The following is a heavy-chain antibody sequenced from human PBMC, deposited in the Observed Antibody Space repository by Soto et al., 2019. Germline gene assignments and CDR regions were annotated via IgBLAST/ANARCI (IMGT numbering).Heavy chain of an antibody. V-gene: IGHV1-58*02. CDR1: GFTFTSSA. CDR3: AARILGYCSGGSCYDFDY. J-gene: IGHJ4*02. Sequence: GASVKVSCKASGFTFTSSAMQWVRQARGQRLEWIGWIVVGSGNTNYAQKFQERVTITRDMSTSTAYMELSSLRSEDTAVYYCAARILGYCSGGSCYDFDYWGQGTLVTVSS. CDR2: IVVGSGNT. D-gene: IGHD2-15*01.